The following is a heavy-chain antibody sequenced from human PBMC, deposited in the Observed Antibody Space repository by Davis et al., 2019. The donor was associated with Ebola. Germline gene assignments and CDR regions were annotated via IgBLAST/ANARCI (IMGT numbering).Heavy chain of an antibody. V-gene: IGHV1-69*13. CDR2: IIPIFGTA. D-gene: IGHD5-24*01. Sequence: SVKVSCKASGGTFSSYAISWVRQAPGQGLEWMGGIIPIFGTANYAQKFQGRVTITADESTSTAYMELSSLRSEDTAVYYCASVEMATIRPNLPIDYWGQGTLVTVSS. CDR1: GGTFSSYA. J-gene: IGHJ4*02. CDR3: ASVEMATIRPNLPIDY.